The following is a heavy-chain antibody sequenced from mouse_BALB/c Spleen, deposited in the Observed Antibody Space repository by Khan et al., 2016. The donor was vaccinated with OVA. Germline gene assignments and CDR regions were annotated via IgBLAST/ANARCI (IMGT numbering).Heavy chain of an antibody. J-gene: IGHJ2*01. CDR1: GYSITSDYA. D-gene: IGHD1-1*01. V-gene: IGHV3-2*02. Sequence: QLEESGPGLVKPSQSLTLTCTVTGYSITSDYAWNWIRQFPGNKLEWMGFISYSGNTNYNPSLKSRISITRDTSKNQFFLHLNSVATEDTATYYCARVYGCDFDYWGQGTTLTVSS. CDR3: ARVYGCDFDY. CDR2: ISYSGNT.